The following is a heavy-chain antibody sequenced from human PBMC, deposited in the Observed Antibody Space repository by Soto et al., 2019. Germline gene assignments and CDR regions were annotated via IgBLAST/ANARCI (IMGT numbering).Heavy chain of an antibody. CDR2: IIPIFGTA. D-gene: IGHD2-15*01. CDR3: ARSERYCSGGSCYYSGLFGFFDY. J-gene: IGHJ4*02. Sequence: SVKVSCKASGGTFSSYAISWVRQAPGQGLEWMGGIIPIFGTANYAQKFQGRVTITADESTSTAYMELSSLRSEDTAVYYCARSERYCSGGSCYYSGLFGFFDYWGQGTLVTVSS. CDR1: GGTFSSYA. V-gene: IGHV1-69*13.